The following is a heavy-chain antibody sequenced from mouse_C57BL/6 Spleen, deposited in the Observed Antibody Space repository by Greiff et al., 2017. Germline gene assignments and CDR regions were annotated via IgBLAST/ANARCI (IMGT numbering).Heavy chain of an antibody. D-gene: IGHD2-5*01. J-gene: IGHJ4*01. CDR2: ISDGGSYT. Sequence: EVKLEESGGGLVKPGGSLKLSCAASGFTFSSYAMSWVRQTPEKRLEWVATISDGGSYTYYPDNVKGRFTISRDNAKNNLYLQMSHLKSEDTAMYYCARERYSNWDYAMDYWGQGTSVTVSS. CDR1: GFTFSSYA. V-gene: IGHV5-4*01. CDR3: ARERYSNWDYAMDY.